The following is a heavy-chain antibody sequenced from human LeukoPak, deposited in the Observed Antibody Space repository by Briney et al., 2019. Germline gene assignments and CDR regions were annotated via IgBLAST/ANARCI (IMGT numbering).Heavy chain of an antibody. CDR2: IYSGST. D-gene: IGHD3-22*01. V-gene: IGHV3-66*03. J-gene: IGHJ3*02. CDR1: GFTVTSNS. CDR3: AKASGYHSDGFDI. Sequence: GGSLRLSCTVSGFTVTSNSMSWVRQAPGKGLEWVSFIYSGSTHYSDSVKGRFTISRDNSKNTLYLQMNSLRAEDTAVYYCAKASGYHSDGFDIWGQGTMVTVSS.